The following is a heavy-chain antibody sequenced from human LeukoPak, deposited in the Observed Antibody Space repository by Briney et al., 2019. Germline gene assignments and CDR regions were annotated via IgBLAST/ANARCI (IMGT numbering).Heavy chain of an antibody. CDR2: INHSGST. J-gene: IGHJ6*02. D-gene: IGHD2-15*01. Sequence: SETLSLTCAVYGGSFSGDYWSWIRQPPGKGLEWIGEINHSGSTNYNPSLKSRVTISVDTSKNQFSLKLSSVTAADTAVYYCARGSVVVVAATPGYYYYGMDVWGQGTTVAVSS. V-gene: IGHV4-34*01. CDR3: ARGSVVVVAATPGYYYYGMDV. CDR1: GGSFSGDY.